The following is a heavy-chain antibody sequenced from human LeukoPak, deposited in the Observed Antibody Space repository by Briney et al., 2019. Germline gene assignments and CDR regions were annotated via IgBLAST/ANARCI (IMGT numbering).Heavy chain of an antibody. CDR2: IYHSGST. J-gene: IGHJ4*02. V-gene: IGHV4-30-2*03. CDR1: GGSISSGGYF. CDR3: ARRAVAGTRGGDY. Sequence: PSQTLSLTCTVSGGSISSGGYFWTWVRQPPGKGLEWIGSIYHSGSTYYNPSLKSRVTISVDTSKNQFSLKLSSVTAADTAVYYCARRAVAGTRGGDYWGQGTLVTVSS. D-gene: IGHD6-19*01.